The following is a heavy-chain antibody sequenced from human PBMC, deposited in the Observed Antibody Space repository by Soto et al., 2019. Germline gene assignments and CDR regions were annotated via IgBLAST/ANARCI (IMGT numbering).Heavy chain of an antibody. V-gene: IGHV3-74*01. CDR2: LDSDGSTR. D-gene: IGHD4-17*01. CDR3: ARAMDGDFGLHD. Sequence: EVQLVESGGGLVQPGGSLRLSCAASGFTFSSYWMHWVRQAPGKGLVWVSRLDSDGSTRGYADSVRGRFIISRDNAKNTLFLQMNSLRAEDTAVYYCARAMDGDFGLHDWGQGTLVTVSS. CDR1: GFTFSSYW. J-gene: IGHJ4*02.